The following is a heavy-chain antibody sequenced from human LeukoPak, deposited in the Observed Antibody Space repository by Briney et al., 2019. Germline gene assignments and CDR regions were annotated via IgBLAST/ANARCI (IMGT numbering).Heavy chain of an antibody. CDR2: IIPIFGTA. CDR3: ARSFIGYCSSTSCYRGDY. Sequence: SVKVSCKASGGTFSSYAISWVRQAPGQGLEWMGGIIPIFGTANYAQKFQGRVTITADESTSTAYMELSSLRSEDTAVYYCARSFIGYCSSTSCYRGDYWGQGTLVTVSS. J-gene: IGHJ4*02. D-gene: IGHD2-2*02. V-gene: IGHV1-69*13. CDR1: GGTFSSYA.